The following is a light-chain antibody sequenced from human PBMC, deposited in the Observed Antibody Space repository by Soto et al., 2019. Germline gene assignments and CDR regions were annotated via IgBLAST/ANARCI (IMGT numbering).Light chain of an antibody. CDR1: QSVSSY. V-gene: IGKV3-11*01. J-gene: IGKJ4*01. CDR2: DAS. Sequence: EIVLTQSQATLSLSPGERATLSCRASQSVSSYLAWYQQKPGQAPRLLIYDASNRATGIPARFSGSGSGTDFTLTICSLEPEDFAVYYWQQRSNWLTFGGGTKVEI. CDR3: QQRSNWLT.